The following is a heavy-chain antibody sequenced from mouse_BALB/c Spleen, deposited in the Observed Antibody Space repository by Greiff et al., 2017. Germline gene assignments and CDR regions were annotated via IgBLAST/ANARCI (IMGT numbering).Heavy chain of an antibody. CDR2: ISSGSSTI. V-gene: IGHV5-17*02. J-gene: IGHJ1*01. CDR1: GFTFSSFG. Sequence: EVKLMESGGGLVQPGGSRKLSCAASGFTFSSFGMHWVRQAPEKGLEWVAYISSGSSTIYYADTVKGRFTISRDNPKNTLFLQMTSLRSEDTAMYYCARSPITTVVDWYFDVWGAGTTVTVSS. D-gene: IGHD1-1*01. CDR3: ARSPITTVVDWYFDV.